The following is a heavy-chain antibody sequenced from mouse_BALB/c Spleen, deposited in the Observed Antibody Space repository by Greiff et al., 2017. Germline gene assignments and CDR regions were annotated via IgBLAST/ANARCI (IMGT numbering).Heavy chain of an antibody. CDR3: ARDYYGSSPDYFDY. Sequence: EVMVVESGGGLVQPGGSRKLSCAASGFTFSSFGMHWVRQAPEKGLEWVAYISSGSSTIYYADTVKGRFTISRDNPKNTLFLQMTSLRSEDTAMYYCARDYYGSSPDYFDYWGQGTTLTVSS. CDR2: ISSGSSTI. CDR1: GFTFSSFG. D-gene: IGHD1-1*01. V-gene: IGHV5-17*02. J-gene: IGHJ2*01.